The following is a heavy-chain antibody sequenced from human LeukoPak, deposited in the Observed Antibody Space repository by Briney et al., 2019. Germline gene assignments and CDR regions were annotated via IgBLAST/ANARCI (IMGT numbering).Heavy chain of an antibody. V-gene: IGHV3-48*03. CDR1: GFTFSSYE. Sequence: PGGSLRLSCAASGFTFSSYEMNWVRQAPGKGLEWVSYISSSGSTIYYADSVKGRFTISRDNAKKLLYLQMNSLRAEDTAVYYCARGTRRQQLYLWFDPWGQGTLVTVSS. CDR3: ARGTRRQQLYLWFDP. J-gene: IGHJ5*02. CDR2: ISSSGSTI. D-gene: IGHD6-13*01.